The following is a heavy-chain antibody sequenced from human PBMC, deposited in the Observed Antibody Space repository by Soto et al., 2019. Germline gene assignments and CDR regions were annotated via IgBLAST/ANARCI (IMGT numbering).Heavy chain of an antibody. CDR2: INPKSGAT. CDR1: GYRFTGYG. D-gene: IGHD3-22*01. V-gene: IGHV1-2*02. Sequence: ASVKVSCKASGYRFTGYGLHWVRQAPGQGLQWMGWINPKSGATDYAQKFQGRVTITADESTSTAYMELSSLRSEDTAVYYCARDHRDSSGYYWIGYWGQGTLVTVSS. J-gene: IGHJ4*02. CDR3: ARDHRDSSGYYWIGY.